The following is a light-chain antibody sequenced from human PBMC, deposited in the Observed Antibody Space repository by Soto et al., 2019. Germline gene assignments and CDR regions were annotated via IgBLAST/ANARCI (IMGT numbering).Light chain of an antibody. CDR1: QSISDN. V-gene: IGKV3-15*01. J-gene: IGKJ4*01. CDR2: GLS. Sequence: EIGMTQSPATLSVSPGERATLSCRASQSISDNLAWYQQKPGQAPRLLIYGLSTWATSIPARFSGSGSGTAFTPTTASLESEDFAIEYGQQYNNCPLTFGGGTKVEIK. CDR3: QQYNNCPLT.